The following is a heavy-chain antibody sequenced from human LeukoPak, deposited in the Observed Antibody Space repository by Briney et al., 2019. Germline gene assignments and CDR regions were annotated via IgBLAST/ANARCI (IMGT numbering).Heavy chain of an antibody. D-gene: IGHD2-15*01. Sequence: SETLSLTCTVSGGSISSGDYYWSWIRQPPGKGLEWIGYIYYSGSTYYNPSLKSRVTISVGTSKNQFSLKLSSVTAADTAVYYCARGLLGDIVVVEFNPWGQGTLVTVSS. CDR3: ARGLLGDIVVVEFNP. V-gene: IGHV4-30-4*01. J-gene: IGHJ5*02. CDR2: IYYSGST. CDR1: GGSISSGDYY.